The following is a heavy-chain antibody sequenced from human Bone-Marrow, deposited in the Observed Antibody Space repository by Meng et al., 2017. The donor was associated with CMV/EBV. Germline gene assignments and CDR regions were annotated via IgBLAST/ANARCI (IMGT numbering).Heavy chain of an antibody. CDR1: GFTFSSYA. CDR3: AKDQGWELSHFDY. J-gene: IGHJ4*02. CDR2: IYSGGSST. V-gene: IGHV3-23*03. D-gene: IGHD1-26*01. Sequence: GSLRLSCAASGFTFSSYAMSWVRQAPGKGLEWVSVIYSGGSSTYYADSVKGRFAISRDNSKNTLYLQMNSLRAEDTAVYYCAKDQGWELSHFDYWGQGTLVTVSS.